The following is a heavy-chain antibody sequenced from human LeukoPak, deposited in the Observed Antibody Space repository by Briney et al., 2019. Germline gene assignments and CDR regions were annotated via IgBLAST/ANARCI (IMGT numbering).Heavy chain of an antibody. CDR1: GGSFSGYY. J-gene: IGHJ4*02. Sequence: PSETLSLTCAVYGGSFSGYYWSWIRQPPGKGLEWIGEINHSGSTNYNPSLKSRVTISVDKSKNQFSLKLSSVTAADTAVYYCARGFGEFNYYDSSGYQGYFDYWGQGTLVTVSS. D-gene: IGHD3-22*01. V-gene: IGHV4-34*01. CDR3: ARGFGEFNYYDSSGYQGYFDY. CDR2: INHSGST.